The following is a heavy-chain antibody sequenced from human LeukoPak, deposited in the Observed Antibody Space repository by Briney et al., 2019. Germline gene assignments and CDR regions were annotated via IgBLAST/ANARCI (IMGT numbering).Heavy chain of an antibody. D-gene: IGHD6-6*01. CDR1: GFIFSSYS. CDR3: ARDRAARPLKGLED. J-gene: IGHJ4*02. Sequence: GGSLRLSCAASGFIFSSYSMNWVRQAPGKGLEWVSSISSSSSYIYYADSVKGRFTIPRDNAKNSLYLQMNSLRAEDTAVYYCARDRAARPLKGLEDWGQGTLVTVSS. CDR2: ISSSSSYI. V-gene: IGHV3-21*01.